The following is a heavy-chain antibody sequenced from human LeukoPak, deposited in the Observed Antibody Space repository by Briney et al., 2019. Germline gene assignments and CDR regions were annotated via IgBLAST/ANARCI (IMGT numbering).Heavy chain of an antibody. D-gene: IGHD5-24*01. CDR1: GGTFSSYA. V-gene: IGHV1-69*05. CDR3: ARREIGDGYNYYFDY. Sequence: SVKASCKASGGTFSSYAISWVRQAPGQGLEWMGRIIPIFGTANYAQKFQGRVTITTDESTSTAYMELSSLRSEDTAVYYCARREIGDGYNYYFDYWGQGNLVTVSS. J-gene: IGHJ4*02. CDR2: IIPIFGTA.